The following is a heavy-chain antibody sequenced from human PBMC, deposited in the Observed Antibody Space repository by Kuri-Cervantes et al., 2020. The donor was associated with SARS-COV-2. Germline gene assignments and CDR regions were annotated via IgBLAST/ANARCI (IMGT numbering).Heavy chain of an antibody. CDR2: ISSSSSTI. J-gene: IGHJ5*02. V-gene: IGHV3-48*01. CDR1: GFTFSSYS. Sequence: GESLKISCAASGFTFSSYSMNWVRQAPGKGLEWVSYISSSSSTIYYADSVKGRFTISRDNAKNSLYLQMNSLRAEDTAVYYCAREVMIFGAVSRGFDPWGQGTLVTVSS. CDR3: AREVMIFGAVSRGFDP. D-gene: IGHD3-3*01.